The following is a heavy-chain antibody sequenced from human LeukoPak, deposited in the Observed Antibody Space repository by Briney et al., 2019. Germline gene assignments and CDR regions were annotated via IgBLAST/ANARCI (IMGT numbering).Heavy chain of an antibody. J-gene: IGHJ4*02. D-gene: IGHD3/OR15-3a*01. CDR1: GYTFTGYY. CDR3: ARDILRSPSWSGYSY. Sequence: GASVKVSCKASGYTFTGYYMHWVRQAPGQGLEWMGWINPNSGGTNYAQKFQGRVTMTRDTSISTAYMELSRLRSDDTAVYYCARDILRSPSWSGYSYWGQGTLVTVSS. V-gene: IGHV1-2*02. CDR2: INPNSGGT.